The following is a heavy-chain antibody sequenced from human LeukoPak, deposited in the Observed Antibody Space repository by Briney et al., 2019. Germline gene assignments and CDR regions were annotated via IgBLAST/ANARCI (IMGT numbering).Heavy chain of an antibody. CDR1: GFTFDDYG. Sequence: GGSLRLSCAASGFTFDDYGMSWVRQAPGKGLEWVSGINWNGGSTGYADSVKGRFTISRDNAKNSLYLQMNSLRAEGTALYYCARGDGGDYFDYWGQGTLVTVSS. CDR2: INWNGGST. D-gene: IGHD3-16*01. CDR3: ARGDGGDYFDY. V-gene: IGHV3-20*04. J-gene: IGHJ4*02.